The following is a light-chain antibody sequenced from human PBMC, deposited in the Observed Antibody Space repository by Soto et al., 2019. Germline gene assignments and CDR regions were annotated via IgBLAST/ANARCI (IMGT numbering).Light chain of an antibody. Sequence: EIVMTQSPATLSVSPGERATLPCRASQSVSSNLAWYQQKPGQAPRLLIYGASTRATGIPARFSGSGSGTEFTLTISSLQSEDFAVYYGQQYNNWPLTFGGGTKVEIK. CDR2: GAS. V-gene: IGKV3-15*01. CDR3: QQYNNWPLT. CDR1: QSVSSN. J-gene: IGKJ4*01.